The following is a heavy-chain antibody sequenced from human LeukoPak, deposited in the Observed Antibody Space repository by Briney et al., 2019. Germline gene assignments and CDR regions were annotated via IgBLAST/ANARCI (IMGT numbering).Heavy chain of an antibody. CDR2: IKEDGSVN. J-gene: IGHJ4*02. CDR3: ARLSTVVTFDY. CDR1: GFTFSTYW. D-gene: IGHD4-23*01. V-gene: IGHV3-7*01. Sequence: GGSLRLSCAASGFTFSTYWMSWVRQAPGKGLEWVANIKEDGSVNAYVDSVKGRITISRDNAKNSLDLQMHSLRVDDAAVYYCARLSTVVTFDYWGQGTLVTVSS.